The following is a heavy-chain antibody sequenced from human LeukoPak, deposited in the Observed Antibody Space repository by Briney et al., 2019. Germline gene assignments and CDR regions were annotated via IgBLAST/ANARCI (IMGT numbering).Heavy chain of an antibody. D-gene: IGHD7-27*01. J-gene: IGHJ4*02. CDR1: GFTSSNYA. Sequence: GGSLRLSCAASGFTSSNYAMSWVRQAPGKGLEWVSSISGGGDSTNYAESVKGRFTISRDNSKNTLFLQMNSLTAEDTAIYYCAKDPLNWGTIYFDYRGQGTLVTVSS. CDR2: ISGGGDST. CDR3: AKDPLNWGTIYFDY. V-gene: IGHV3-23*01.